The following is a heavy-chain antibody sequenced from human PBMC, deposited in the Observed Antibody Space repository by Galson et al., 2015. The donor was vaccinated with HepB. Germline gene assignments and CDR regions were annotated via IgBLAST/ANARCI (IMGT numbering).Heavy chain of an antibody. D-gene: IGHD1-26*01. J-gene: IGHJ6*04. CDR2: ISSGSSTI. CDR3: ARGRWVDV. CDR1: GFTFRSYS. Sequence: SLRLSCAASGFTFRSYSMNWVRQAPGKGLEWVSYISSGSSTIYYADSVKGRFTISRDNAKNSLYLQMNSLRAEDTAVYYCARGRWVDVWGKGTTVTVSS. V-gene: IGHV3-48*01.